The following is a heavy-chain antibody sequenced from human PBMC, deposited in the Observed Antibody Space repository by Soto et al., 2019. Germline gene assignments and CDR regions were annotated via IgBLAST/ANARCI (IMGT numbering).Heavy chain of an antibody. CDR2: ISGSGGST. D-gene: IGHD3-22*01. CDR1: GFTFSSYA. Sequence: LGGSLRLSCASSGFTFSSYAMSWVRQAPGKGLEWVSAISGSGGSTYYADSVKGRFTISRDNSKNTLYLQMNSLRAEDTAVYYCARVVVVIPPGYYYAMDVWGQGTTVTVSS. CDR3: ARVVVVIPPGYYYAMDV. V-gene: IGHV3-23*01. J-gene: IGHJ6*02.